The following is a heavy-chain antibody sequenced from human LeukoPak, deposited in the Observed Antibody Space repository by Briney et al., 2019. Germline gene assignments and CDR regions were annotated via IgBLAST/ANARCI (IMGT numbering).Heavy chain of an antibody. CDR3: GRVAYSTSSLNFDC. Sequence: PGGSLRLSCAASGLTLSSYWMHWVRQAPGKGLVWVSQINTDGSYTNYADSVKGRFTISKDNAKNTLYLQMNSLRADDTAVYYCGRVAYSTSSLNFDCWGQGTLVTVSS. J-gene: IGHJ4*02. CDR2: INTDGSYT. D-gene: IGHD6-6*01. V-gene: IGHV3-74*01. CDR1: GLTLSSYW.